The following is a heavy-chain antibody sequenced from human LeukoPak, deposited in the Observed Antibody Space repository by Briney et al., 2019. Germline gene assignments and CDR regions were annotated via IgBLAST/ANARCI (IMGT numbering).Heavy chain of an antibody. Sequence: GGSLTLSCVASQFRFPFSHYGMHWVRQAPGRGLEWVAVIWSDGTNQYYADSVRGRFTISRDNSQNTVYLQMNSLRVEDTAVYFCAKDAQRGFDYSNSLDYWRQETVVTVSS. CDR3: AKDAQRGFDYSNSLDY. V-gene: IGHV3-33*06. CDR1: QFRFPFSHYG. D-gene: IGHD4-11*01. J-gene: IGHJ4*02. CDR2: IWSDGTNQ.